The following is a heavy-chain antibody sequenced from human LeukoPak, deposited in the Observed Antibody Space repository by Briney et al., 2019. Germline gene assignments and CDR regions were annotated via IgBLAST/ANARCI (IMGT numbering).Heavy chain of an antibody. CDR2: ISGDGGST. CDR1: GFTFDDYA. D-gene: IGHD2-2*01. J-gene: IGHJ6*03. V-gene: IGHV3-43*02. CDR3: AKIPAAGYYYYYMDV. Sequence: GGSLRLSCAASGFTFDDYAMHWVRQAPGKGLEWVSLISGDGGSTYYADSVEGRFTISRDNSKNSLYLQMNSLRTEDTALYYCAKIPAAGYYYYYMDVWGKGTTVTVSS.